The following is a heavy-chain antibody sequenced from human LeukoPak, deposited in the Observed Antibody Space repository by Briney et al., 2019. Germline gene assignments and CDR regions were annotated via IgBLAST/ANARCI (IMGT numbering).Heavy chain of an antibody. D-gene: IGHD3-22*01. J-gene: IGHJ4*02. CDR1: GFTFSTYT. CDR3: ARDHATYYYDSSGYYDY. CDR2: ISSSSSYI. Sequence: GGSLRLSCAASGFTFSTYTIHWVRQAPGKGLEWVSSISSSSSYIYYADSVKGRFTISRGNAKKSLYLQMNSLRAEDTAVYYCARDHATYYYDSSGYYDYWGQGTLVTVSS. V-gene: IGHV3-21*01.